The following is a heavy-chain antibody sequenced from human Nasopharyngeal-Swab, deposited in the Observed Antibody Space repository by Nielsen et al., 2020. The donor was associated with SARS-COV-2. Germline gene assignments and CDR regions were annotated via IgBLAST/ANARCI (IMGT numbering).Heavy chain of an antibody. CDR1: GGSISSSSYY. CDR2: IYYSGST. D-gene: IGHD1-26*01. CDR3: ARDGEAIDY. J-gene: IGHJ4*02. V-gene: IGHV4-39*07. Sequence: SETLSLTCTVSGGSISSSSYYWGWIRQPPGKGLEWIGSIYYSGSTYYNPSLKSRVTISVDTSKNQFSLKLSSVTAADTAVYYCARDGEAIDYWGQGTLVTVSS.